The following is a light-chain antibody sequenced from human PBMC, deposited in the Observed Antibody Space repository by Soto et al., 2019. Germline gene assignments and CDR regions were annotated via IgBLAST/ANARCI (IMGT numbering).Light chain of an antibody. CDR1: QSISNY. V-gene: IGKV1-39*01. Sequence: DIQMTQSPSSLSASVGDRVTITCRASQSISNYLNWYQQKPGKAPKLLIYAASSLQSGVPSRFSGSGSGPDFTLTISSLQPEDFATYYCQQSYSTLRTFGQGTKVEI. J-gene: IGKJ1*01. CDR2: AAS. CDR3: QQSYSTLRT.